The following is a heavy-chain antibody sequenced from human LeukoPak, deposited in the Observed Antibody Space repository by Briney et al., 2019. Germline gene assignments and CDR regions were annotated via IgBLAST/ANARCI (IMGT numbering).Heavy chain of an antibody. CDR2: IYYSGST. J-gene: IGHJ3*02. CDR3: ASLSGSYYDDAFDI. CDR1: GGSISSYY. V-gene: IGHV4-59*01. Sequence: SETLSLTCTVSGGSISSYYWSWIRQPPGKGLEWIGYIYYSGSTNYNPSLKSRVTISVDTSKNQFPLKLSSVTAADTAVYYCASLSGSYYDDAFDIWGQGTMVTVPS. D-gene: IGHD1-26*01.